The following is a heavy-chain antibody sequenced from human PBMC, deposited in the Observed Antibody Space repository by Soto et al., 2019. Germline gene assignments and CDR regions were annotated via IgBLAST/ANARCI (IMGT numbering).Heavy chain of an antibody. D-gene: IGHD5-18*01. CDR1: GGSVSSGSYY. Sequence: SETLSLTCTVSGGSVSSGSYYWSWIRQPPGKGLEWIGYIYYSGSTNYNPSLKSRVTISVDTSKDQFSLKLSPVTAADTAVYYCAREKRGYSYGLDYWGQGTLVTVSS. V-gene: IGHV4-61*01. J-gene: IGHJ4*02. CDR3: AREKRGYSYGLDY. CDR2: IYYSGST.